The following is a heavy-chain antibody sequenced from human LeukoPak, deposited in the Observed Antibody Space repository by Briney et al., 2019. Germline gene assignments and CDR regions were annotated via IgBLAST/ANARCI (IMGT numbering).Heavy chain of an antibody. D-gene: IGHD3-22*01. CDR2: FDPEDGET. V-gene: IGHV1-24*01. Sequence: ASVKVSCKVSGYTLTELSMHWVRQAPGKGLEWMGGFDPEDGETIYAQKFQGRVTMTEDTSTDTAYMELSSLRSEDTAVYYCATLNYYDSSGCYQGESWFHPWGQGTLVTVSS. J-gene: IGHJ5*02. CDR3: ATLNYYDSSGCYQGESWFHP. CDR1: GYTLTELS.